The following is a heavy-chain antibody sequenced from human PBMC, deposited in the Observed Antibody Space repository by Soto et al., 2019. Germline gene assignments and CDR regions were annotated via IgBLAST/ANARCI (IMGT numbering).Heavy chain of an antibody. V-gene: IGHV6-1*01. CDR3: ARGHSSSGGRRYYYYGMDV. CDR2: TYYRSKWYN. CDR1: GDSVSSNSAA. Sequence: SQTLSLTCAISGDSVSSNSAAWNWIRQSLSRGLEWLGRTYYRSKWYNDYAVSVKSRITINPDTSKNQFSLQLNSVTPEDTAVYYCARGHSSSGGRRYYYYGMDVWGQGTTVTVSS. J-gene: IGHJ6*02. D-gene: IGHD6-6*01.